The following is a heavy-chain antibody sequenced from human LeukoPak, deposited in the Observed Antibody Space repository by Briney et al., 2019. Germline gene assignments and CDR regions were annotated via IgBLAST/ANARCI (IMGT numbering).Heavy chain of an antibody. J-gene: IGHJ4*02. CDR2: ISGSGGST. D-gene: IGHD3-3*01. CDR3: VKGLGYDFWSGPSDY. V-gene: IGHV3-23*01. CDR1: GFTFSSYA. Sequence: PGGSLRLSCAASGFTFSSYAMSWVRQAPGKGLEWVSAISGSGGSTYYADSVKGRFTISRDNSKNTLYLQMNSLRAEDAAVYYCVKGLGYDFWSGPSDYWGQGTLVTVSS.